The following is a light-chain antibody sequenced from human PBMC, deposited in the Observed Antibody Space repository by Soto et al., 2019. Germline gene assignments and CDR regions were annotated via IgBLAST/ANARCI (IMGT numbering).Light chain of an antibody. V-gene: IGLV1-40*01. Sequence: QSVLTQPPSLSGAPGRRVTISCTGSGSNIGAPYDVHWYQHLPGTAPKLLIYGSTNRPSGVPGRFSGSKSGTSASLAITGLQAGDEADYYCQSYDSSLSGYVFGAGTNVTVL. J-gene: IGLJ1*01. CDR2: GST. CDR3: QSYDSSLSGYV. CDR1: GSNIGAPYD.